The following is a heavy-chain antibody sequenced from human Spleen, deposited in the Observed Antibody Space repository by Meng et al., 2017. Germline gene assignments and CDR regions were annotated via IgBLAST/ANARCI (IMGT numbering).Heavy chain of an antibody. CDR2: INENGANT. V-gene: IGHV3-23*01. CDR3: ANWITGDFDH. D-gene: IGHD2-8*02. CDR1: GYIFSHYT. J-gene: IGHJ4*02. Sequence: EVQLLESGGGLVQPGGSLGLSWSGSGYIFSHYTMIWVRQAPGQGPEWVSTINENGANTHYPDSLKGRFTISRDNSKNTVYLQMNSLGVEDTAVYYCANWITGDFDHWGLGTLVTVSS.